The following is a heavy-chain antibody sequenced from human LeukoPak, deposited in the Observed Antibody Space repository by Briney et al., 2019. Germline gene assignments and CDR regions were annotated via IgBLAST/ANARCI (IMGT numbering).Heavy chain of an antibody. J-gene: IGHJ4*02. CDR3: AKDSPYYYDSSGYSDY. D-gene: IGHD3-22*01. CDR2: ISGSGGST. Sequence: GGSLRLSCAASGFTFSSYAMSWVRQAPGKGLEWVSAISGSGGSTYYADSVKGRFTISRDNSKNTLYLQMNSLRAEDTAVYCCAKDSPYYYDSSGYSDYWGQGTLVTVSS. V-gene: IGHV3-23*01. CDR1: GFTFSSYA.